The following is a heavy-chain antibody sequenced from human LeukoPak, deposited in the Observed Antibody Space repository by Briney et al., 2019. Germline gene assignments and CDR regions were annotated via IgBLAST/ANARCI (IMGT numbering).Heavy chain of an antibody. V-gene: IGHV1-8*01. Sequence: ASVKVSCKASGYTFTSYDINWVRQATGQGLEWMGWMNPNSGNTGYAQKFQGRVTMTRNTSISTAYMELSSLRSEDTAVYYCAREGGYFNWSGYPPHFDYWGQGTLVTVSS. CDR2: MNPNSGNT. CDR3: AREGGYFNWSGYPPHFDY. J-gene: IGHJ4*02. D-gene: IGHD3-3*01. CDR1: GYTFTSYD.